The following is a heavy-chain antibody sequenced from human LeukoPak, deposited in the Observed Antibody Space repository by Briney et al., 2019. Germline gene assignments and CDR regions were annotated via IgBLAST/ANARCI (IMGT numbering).Heavy chain of an antibody. CDR3: AKRGDTVTAKYYYMDV. D-gene: IGHD4-11*01. V-gene: IGHV3-30*02. Sequence: PGGSLRLSCAASGFTFSSYGMHWVRQAPGKGLEWVAFIRYDGSNKYYADSVKGRFTISRDNSKNTLYLQMNSLRAEDTAVYYCAKRGDTVTAKYYYMDVWGKGTTVTVSS. CDR2: IRYDGSNK. J-gene: IGHJ6*03. CDR1: GFTFSSYG.